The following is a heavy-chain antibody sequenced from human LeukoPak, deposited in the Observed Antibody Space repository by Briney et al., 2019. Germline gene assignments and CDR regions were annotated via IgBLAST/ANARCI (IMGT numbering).Heavy chain of an antibody. D-gene: IGHD5-12*01. J-gene: IGHJ5*02. CDR2: IIPIFGTA. CDR1: GGTFSSYA. V-gene: IGHV1-69*05. CDR3: ARGLAVATMASWFDP. Sequence: SVKVSCKASGGTFSSYAISWVRQAPGQGLEWMGGIIPIFGTANYAQKFQGRVTITTDESTSTAYMELSSLRSEDTAVYYCARGLAVATMASWFDPWGQGTLVTVSS.